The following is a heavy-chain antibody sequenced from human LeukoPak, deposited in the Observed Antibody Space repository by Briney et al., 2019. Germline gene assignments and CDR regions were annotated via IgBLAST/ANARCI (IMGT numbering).Heavy chain of an antibody. CDR3: ARVNVVATQRAFDI. V-gene: IGHV4-61*02. Sequence: PSQTLSLTCTVSGDSISSGDYYWSWIRQPAGKGLEWIGRISSSGSTNYNPSLKSRVTISVDTSKNQFSLKLSSVTAADTAVYYCARVNVVATQRAFDIWGQGTMVTVSS. D-gene: IGHD2-21*02. J-gene: IGHJ3*02. CDR1: GDSISSGDYY. CDR2: ISSSGST.